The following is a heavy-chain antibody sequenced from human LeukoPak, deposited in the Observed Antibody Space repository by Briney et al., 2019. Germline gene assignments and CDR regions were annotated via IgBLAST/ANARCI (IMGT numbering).Heavy chain of an antibody. D-gene: IGHD1-20*01. J-gene: IGHJ3*02. Sequence: SETLSLTCAVYGGSFSGYYWSWIRQPPGKGLEWIGEINHSGSTNYNPSLKSRVTISVDTSKNQFSLKLSSVTAADTAVYYCARGCLTGTTLRAFDIWGQGTMVTVSS. CDR2: INHSGST. V-gene: IGHV4-34*01. CDR3: ARGCLTGTTLRAFDI. CDR1: GGSFSGYY.